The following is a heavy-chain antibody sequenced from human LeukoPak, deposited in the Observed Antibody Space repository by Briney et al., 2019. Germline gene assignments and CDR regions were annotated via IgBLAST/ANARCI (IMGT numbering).Heavy chain of an antibody. V-gene: IGHV4-39*01. CDR3: ARRVRGVPYYMDV. CDR2: IYYSGST. Sequence: SETLSLTCTVSGGSISSSSYYWGWIRQPPGKGLKWIGSIYYSGSTYYNPSLKSRVTISVDTSKNQFSLKLSSVTAADTAVYYCARRVRGVPYYMDVWGKGTTVTVS. D-gene: IGHD3-10*01. CDR1: GGSISSSSYY. J-gene: IGHJ6*03.